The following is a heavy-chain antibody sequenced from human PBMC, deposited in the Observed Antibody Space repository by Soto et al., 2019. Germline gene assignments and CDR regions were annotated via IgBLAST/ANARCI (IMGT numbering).Heavy chain of an antibody. CDR2: ISAYNGNT. J-gene: IGHJ1*01. CDR3: ARDLLHYSSSAEYFQH. D-gene: IGHD6-13*01. CDR1: GYTFTSYG. Sequence: ASVKVSCKASGYTFTSYGISWVRQAPGQGLEWMGWISAYNGNTNYAQKLQGRVTMTTDTSTSTAYMELRSLRSDDTAVYYCARDLLHYSSSAEYFQHWGQGTLVTVSS. V-gene: IGHV1-18*01.